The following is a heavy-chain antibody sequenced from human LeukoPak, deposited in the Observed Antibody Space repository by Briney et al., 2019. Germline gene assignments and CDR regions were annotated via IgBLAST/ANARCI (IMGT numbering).Heavy chain of an antibody. CDR1: GFSLSTSGMC. Sequence: RESGPALVKPTQTLTLTCTFSGFSLSTSGMCVSWIRQPPGKALEWLARIDWDDDKYYSTSLKTRLTISKDTSKNQVVLTMTNMDPVDTATYYCARHTPRYSSSVYYFDYWGQGTLVTVSS. J-gene: IGHJ4*02. CDR3: ARHTPRYSSSVYYFDY. D-gene: IGHD6-6*01. CDR2: IDWDDDK. V-gene: IGHV2-70*11.